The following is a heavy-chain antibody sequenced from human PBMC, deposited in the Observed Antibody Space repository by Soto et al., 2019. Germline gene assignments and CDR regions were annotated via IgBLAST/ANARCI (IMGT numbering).Heavy chain of an antibody. CDR2: IYPGDSDT. D-gene: IGHD3-10*01. CDR3: ARGYNNGWFPNWFDP. J-gene: IGHJ5*02. Sequence: PGESLKISCKASGYIFTGYWIGWVRQMPGQGLEWMGIIYPGDSDTRYSPSFQGQVTISVDKSISTAYLQWNSLKTSDTAMYFCARGYNNGWFPNWFDPWDQGTLVTVSS. CDR1: GYIFTGYW. V-gene: IGHV5-51*01.